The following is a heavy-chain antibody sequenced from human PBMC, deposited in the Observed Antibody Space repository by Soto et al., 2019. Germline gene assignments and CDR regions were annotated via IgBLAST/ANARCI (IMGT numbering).Heavy chain of an antibody. CDR2: IYYSGST. V-gene: IGHV4-39*01. D-gene: IGHD6-13*01. CDR3: ARPIGGSSSRLRDYYYGMDV. J-gene: IGHJ6*02. Sequence: QLQLQESGPGLVKPSETLSLTCTVSGGSISSSSYYWGWIRQPPGKGLEWIGSIYYSGSTYYNPSLKSRVTISVDTSKNKFSLKLSSVTAADTAVYYCARPIGGSSSRLRDYYYGMDVWGQGTTVTVSS. CDR1: GGSISSSSYY.